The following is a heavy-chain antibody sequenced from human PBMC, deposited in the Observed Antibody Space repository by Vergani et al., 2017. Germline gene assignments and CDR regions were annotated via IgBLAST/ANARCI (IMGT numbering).Heavy chain of an antibody. D-gene: IGHD3-22*01. CDR1: GFSFNSYW. J-gene: IGHJ4*02. V-gene: IGHV3-74*03. CDR2: IKSDGSIT. Sequence: DVHLAESGGGFFQPGGSLILSCSASGFSFNSYWMHWVRHVPGKGLLWVSRIKSDGSITAYADSVKGRFTISRDNAQNTLYLQMNSLRAEDTAVYYCARLSYDTTPYLQGGYDCWGQGTLVSVSS. CDR3: ARLSYDTTPYLQGGYDC.